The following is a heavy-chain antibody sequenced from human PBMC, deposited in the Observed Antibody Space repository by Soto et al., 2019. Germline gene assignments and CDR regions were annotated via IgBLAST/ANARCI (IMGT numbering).Heavy chain of an antibody. D-gene: IGHD3-16*01. V-gene: IGHV1-2*02. Sequence: ASVKVSCKPSGYTFTDLYIHWVRQAPGQGLEWMGWVDPNSGGAKQTQKFQGRLTMTRDTSTGAVYMELYSLRSDDTSVYYGARDSYGPLGDWGQGTRVTVS. CDR3: ARDSYGPLGD. J-gene: IGHJ1*01. CDR2: VDPNSGGA. CDR1: GYTFTDLY.